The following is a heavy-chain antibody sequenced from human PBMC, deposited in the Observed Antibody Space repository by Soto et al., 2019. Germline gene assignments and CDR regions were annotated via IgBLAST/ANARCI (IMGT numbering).Heavy chain of an antibody. V-gene: IGHV5-51*01. D-gene: IGHD6-19*01. J-gene: IGHJ4*02. CDR2: IYPGDSDT. CDR3: ARSSSGYSSGLLY. Sequence: GESLKISCRGFGHIFTNYWIGWVRQMPGKGLEWMGIIYPGDSDTRYSPSFQGQVTISADKSISTAYLQWSSLKASDTATYYCARSSSGYSSGLLYWGQGTLVTVSS. CDR1: GHIFTNYW.